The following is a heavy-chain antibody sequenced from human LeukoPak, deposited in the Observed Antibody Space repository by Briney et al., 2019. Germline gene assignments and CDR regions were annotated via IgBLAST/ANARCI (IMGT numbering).Heavy chain of an antibody. CDR1: GFTSNNYS. Sequence: GGSLRLSCAASGFTSNNYSVNWVRQAPGKGLEWISYIGSSSLIIYYADSVKGRFTISRENAKNTLYLQLNSLRAEDTAVYFCARGISAVVPRAFDVWGQGTLVTVSS. J-gene: IGHJ3*01. V-gene: IGHV3-48*04. D-gene: IGHD2-15*01. CDR2: IGSSSLII. CDR3: ARGISAVVPRAFDV.